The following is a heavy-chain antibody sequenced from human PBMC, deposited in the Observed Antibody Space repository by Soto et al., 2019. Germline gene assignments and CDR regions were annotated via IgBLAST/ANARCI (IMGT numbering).Heavy chain of an antibody. CDR2: IYYSGST. CDR3: ARVNWNLGYYGMDV. Sequence: SETLSLTCTVSGGSISSYYWSWIRQPPGKGLEWIGYIYYSGSTNYNPSLKSRVTISVDTSKNQFSLKLSSVTPEDTAVYYCARVNWNLGYYGMDVWGQGTTVTVSS. V-gene: IGHV4-59*12. J-gene: IGHJ6*02. D-gene: IGHD1-7*01. CDR1: GGSISSYY.